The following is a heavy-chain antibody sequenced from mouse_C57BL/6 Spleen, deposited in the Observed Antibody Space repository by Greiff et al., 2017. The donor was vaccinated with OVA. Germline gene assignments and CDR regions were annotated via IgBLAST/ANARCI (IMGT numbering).Heavy chain of an antibody. V-gene: IGHV2-2*01. CDR2: IWSGGST. Sequence: QVQLQQSGPGLVQPSQSLSITCTVSGFSLTSYGVHWVRQSPGKGLEWLGVIWSGGSTDYNAAFISRLSISKDNSKSQVFFKMNSLQADDTAIYYCASYYYGTRAMDYWGQGTSVTVSS. CDR3: ASYYYGTRAMDY. D-gene: IGHD1-1*01. CDR1: GFSLTSYG. J-gene: IGHJ4*01.